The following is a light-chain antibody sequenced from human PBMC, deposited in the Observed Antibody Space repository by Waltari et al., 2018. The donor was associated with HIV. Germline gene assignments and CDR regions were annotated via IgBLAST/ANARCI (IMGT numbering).Light chain of an antibody. CDR1: RNNVGDQG. CDR2: RNN. CDR3: SAWDSSLRVWV. V-gene: IGLV10-54*04. Sequence: QAGLTQPPSVSEDLRQTATLTCTGDRNNVGDQGAAWLQQHQGHPPKPLSYRNNGRPSRISGRVAASRSGNAAYLTISGLQPEDEADYYCSAWDSSLRVWVFGGGTKLTVL. J-gene: IGLJ3*02.